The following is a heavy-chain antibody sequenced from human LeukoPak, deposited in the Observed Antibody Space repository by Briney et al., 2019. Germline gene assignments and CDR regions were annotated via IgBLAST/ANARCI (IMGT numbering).Heavy chain of an antibody. CDR2: ISSDGNT. Sequence: GGSLRLSCAASGFTVSSSSMNWVRLGPGKGLEWVSAISSDGNTYYADSVKGRFTISRDNSRDTLSLQMHGLRADDTAVYYCARGQEQFSSPWQWGPRRKNFYYYGMDVWGQGTTVTVSS. J-gene: IGHJ6*02. CDR3: ARGQEQFSSPWQWGPRRKNFYYYGMDV. V-gene: IGHV3-66*01. CDR1: GFTVSSSS. D-gene: IGHD6-19*01.